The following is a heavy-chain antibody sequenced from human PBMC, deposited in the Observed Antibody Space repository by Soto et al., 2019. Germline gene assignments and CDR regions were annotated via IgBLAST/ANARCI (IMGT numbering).Heavy chain of an antibody. CDR1: GFTFSSYA. CDR2: ISYDGSNK. V-gene: IGHV3-30-3*01. D-gene: IGHD5-18*01. CDR3: ARDMGYSYGYVGDYYYGMDV. Sequence: QVQLVESGGGVVQPGRSLRLSCAASGFTFSSYAMHWVRQAPGKGLEWVAVISYDGSNKYYADSVKGRFTISRDNSKNTLYLQMNSLRAEDTAVYNCARDMGYSYGYVGDYYYGMDVWGQGTTVTVSS. J-gene: IGHJ6*02.